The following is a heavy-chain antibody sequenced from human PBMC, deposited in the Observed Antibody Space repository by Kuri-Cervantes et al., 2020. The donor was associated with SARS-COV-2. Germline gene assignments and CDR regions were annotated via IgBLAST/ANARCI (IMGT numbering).Heavy chain of an antibody. J-gene: IGHJ5*02. CDR3: ARLVTMVRGAYNWFDP. CDR1: GYSFTSYW. D-gene: IGHD3-10*01. V-gene: IGHV5-51*01. CDR2: IYPGDSDT. Sequence: GESLKISCKGSGYSFTSYWIGWVRQMPGKGLEWMGIIYPGDSDTRYSPSFQGQVTISADKSISTAHLQWSSLKASDTAMYYCARLVTMVRGAYNWFDPWGQGTLVTVSS.